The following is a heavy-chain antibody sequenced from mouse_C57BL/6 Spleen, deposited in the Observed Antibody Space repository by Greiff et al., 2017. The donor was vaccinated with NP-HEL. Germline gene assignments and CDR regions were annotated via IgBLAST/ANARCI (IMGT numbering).Heavy chain of an antibody. D-gene: IGHD1-1*01. V-gene: IGHV5-9*01. J-gene: IGHJ1*03. CDR3: ARHPIYYGSSYGYFDV. Sequence: EVKLQESGGGLVKPGGSLKLSCAASGFTFSSYTMSWVRQTPEKRLEWVATLCGGGGNTYYPDSVKGRFTISSDNAKNTLYLQMSSLRSEDTALYYCARHPIYYGSSYGYFDVWGTGTTVTVSS. CDR1: GFTFSSYT. CDR2: LCGGGGNT.